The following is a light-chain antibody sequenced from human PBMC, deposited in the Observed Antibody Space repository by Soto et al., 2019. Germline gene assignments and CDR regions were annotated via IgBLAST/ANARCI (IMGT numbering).Light chain of an antibody. V-gene: IGKV3-20*01. CDR3: QHYGSSPYT. J-gene: IGKJ3*01. CDR1: QSVSSSY. CDR2: GAS. Sequence: EIVLTQSPGTLSLSPGERATLSCRASQSVSSSYLAWYQQKPGQAPRLLIYGASSRATGIPDRFSGSGCGKDFTLTISRLQPEDFAVYYCQHYGSSPYTFGHGTKVDIK.